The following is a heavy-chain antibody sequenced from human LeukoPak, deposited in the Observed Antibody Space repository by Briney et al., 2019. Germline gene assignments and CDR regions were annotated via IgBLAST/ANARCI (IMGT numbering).Heavy chain of an antibody. J-gene: IGHJ4*02. Sequence: GASVKVSCKASGYTFTSYDINWVRQATGQGLEWMGWMNPNSGNTGYAQKFQGRVTMTRDTSISTAYMELGSLRSEDTAVYYCARGRFRWELEIRDFDYWGQGTLVTVSS. V-gene: IGHV1-8*01. D-gene: IGHD1-26*01. CDR2: MNPNSGNT. CDR1: GYTFTSYD. CDR3: ARGRFRWELEIRDFDY.